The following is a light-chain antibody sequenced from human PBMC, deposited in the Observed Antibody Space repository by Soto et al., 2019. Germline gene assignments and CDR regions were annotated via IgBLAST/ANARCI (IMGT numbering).Light chain of an antibody. J-gene: IGKJ1*01. CDR2: GAS. Sequence: VLTQSPGTLSLSPGERATLSCRASQSLDTFLAWYQQKPGQAPRLLIYGASNRATGIPDRFSGSGSGTDFTLTISRLEPEDFAVYYCQQYGSSGTFGQGTKVDI. CDR1: QSLDTF. V-gene: IGKV3-20*01. CDR3: QQYGSSGT.